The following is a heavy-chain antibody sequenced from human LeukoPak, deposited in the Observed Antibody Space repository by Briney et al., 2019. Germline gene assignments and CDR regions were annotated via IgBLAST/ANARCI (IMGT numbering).Heavy chain of an antibody. D-gene: IGHD1-7*01. Sequence: ASVKVSCKASGYTFTGYYMHWVRQAPGQGREWMGWINPNSGGTNYAQKFQGRVTMTRDTSINTAYMEVSRLRADDTAVYYCARGLRGGNWNYPRQKYYYYMDVWGKGTTVTVSS. J-gene: IGHJ6*03. CDR2: INPNSGGT. V-gene: IGHV1-2*02. CDR3: ARGLRGGNWNYPRQKYYYYMDV. CDR1: GYTFTGYY.